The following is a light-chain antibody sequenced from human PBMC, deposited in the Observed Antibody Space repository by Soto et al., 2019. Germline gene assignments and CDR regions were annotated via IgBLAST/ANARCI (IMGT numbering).Light chain of an antibody. CDR2: GAS. CDR3: QQYNNWLRT. J-gene: IGKJ1*01. CDR1: QSVSSN. Sequence: EIVMTQSPATLSVSPGERATLSCRASQSVSSNLAWYQQKPGQAPRLLIYGASTRATGIPARFSGSGSGTVFTLTISSLQSEDVAVYYCQQYNNWLRTFGQGTKVEIK. V-gene: IGKV3-15*01.